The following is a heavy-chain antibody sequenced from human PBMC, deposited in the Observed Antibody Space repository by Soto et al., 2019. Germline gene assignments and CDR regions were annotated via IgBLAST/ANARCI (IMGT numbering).Heavy chain of an antibody. J-gene: IGHJ4*02. V-gene: IGHV3-15*07. Sequence: EVQLAVSGGGFVKPGGSLRLSCAVSGFSFSDAWLNWVRQAPGKGLEWVGRIKTKSDSAATDYAAPVRGRFIISRDDSKNPLFLQLNSLPAEDTAVYYCPTDLQNRRYTWNFYWGQGTLVTVPS. CDR2: IKTKSDSAAT. CDR3: PTDLQNRRYTWNFY. CDR1: GFSFSDAW. D-gene: IGHD1-7*01.